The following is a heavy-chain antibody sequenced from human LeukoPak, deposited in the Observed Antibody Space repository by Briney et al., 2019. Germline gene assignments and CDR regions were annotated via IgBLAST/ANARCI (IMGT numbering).Heavy chain of an antibody. CDR2: INPNSGDT. CDR1: GYALTGYY. J-gene: IGHJ4*02. V-gene: IGHV1-2*02. CDR3: ARSSGFFYYFDY. D-gene: IGHD3-22*01. Sequence: ASVKVSCKASGYALTGYYFHWVRQAPGQGLEWMGWINPNSGDTNYAEKFQGRVTLTRDTSINIAYMELSRLTSDDTAVYYCARSSGFFYYFDYWGQGTLVTVSS.